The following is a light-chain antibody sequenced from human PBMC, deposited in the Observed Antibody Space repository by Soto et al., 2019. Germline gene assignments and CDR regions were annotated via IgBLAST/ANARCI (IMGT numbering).Light chain of an antibody. Sequence: DIQMTQSPSTLSASVGDRVTITCRASQSISSWLAWYQQKPGKAPNLLIYKASSLESGVPSRFSGSGSGTELTITISSLQPDDFETYDCQQYNSYSWTFGQGTKVDIK. V-gene: IGKV1-5*03. CDR3: QQYNSYSWT. CDR2: KAS. J-gene: IGKJ1*01. CDR1: QSISSW.